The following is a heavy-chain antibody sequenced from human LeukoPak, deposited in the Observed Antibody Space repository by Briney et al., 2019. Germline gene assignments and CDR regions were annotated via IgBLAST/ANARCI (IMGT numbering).Heavy chain of an antibody. V-gene: IGHV4-59*11. CDR2: ISYGGST. J-gene: IGHJ3*02. Sequence: SETLSLTCTVSDASFNTHYWTWIRQPPGKGLEWIGYISYGGSTNYNPSLKSRVTISVDTSKNQFFLRLTSLTAADTAVYYCARDPATVTKGFDIWGQGTMVTVSS. D-gene: IGHD4-17*01. CDR3: ARDPATVTKGFDI. CDR1: DASFNTHY.